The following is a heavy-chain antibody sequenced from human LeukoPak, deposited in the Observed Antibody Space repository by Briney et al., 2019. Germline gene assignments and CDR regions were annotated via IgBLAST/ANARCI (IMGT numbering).Heavy chain of an antibody. Sequence: GGSLRLSCAASGFTFSSYGMHWVRQAPGKGREWVAVIWYDGSNKYYADSVKGRFTISRDNSKNTLYPQMNSLRAEDTAVYYCARENDGSGSYVLDYWGQGTLVTVSS. J-gene: IGHJ4*02. V-gene: IGHV3-33*01. CDR2: IWYDGSNK. CDR3: ARENDGSGSYVLDY. CDR1: GFTFSSYG. D-gene: IGHD3-10*01.